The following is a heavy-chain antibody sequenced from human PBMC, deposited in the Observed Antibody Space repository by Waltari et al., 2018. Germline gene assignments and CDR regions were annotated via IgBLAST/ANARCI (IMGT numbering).Heavy chain of an antibody. CDR1: GFTFSSHW. CDR2: IKEDGSES. J-gene: IGHJ4*02. V-gene: IGHV3-7*04. D-gene: IGHD4-17*01. Sequence: EVQLVESGGGLVQPGGSLRLSCAASGFTFSSHWRTWVRQAPGKGLGWLANIKEDGSESYYGDSVKGRFTIARDNTKNSLYLQMNSLRVEDTAVYYCARADYGGTADYDYWGQGTQVTVSS. CDR3: ARADYGGTADYDY.